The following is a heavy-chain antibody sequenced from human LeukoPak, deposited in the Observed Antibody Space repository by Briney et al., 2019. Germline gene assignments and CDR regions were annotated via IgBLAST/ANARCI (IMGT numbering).Heavy chain of an antibody. CDR1: GFIFSSYA. CDR3: AKDLYSSSPDAFDI. J-gene: IGHJ3*02. D-gene: IGHD6-6*01. V-gene: IGHV3-23*01. Sequence: GGSLRLSCAASGFIFSSYAMNWVRQAPGKGLEWVSGVSGYGDVTYYADSVKGRFTISRDNSKNTLYLQMNSLRAEDTAVYYCAKDLYSSSPDAFDIWGQGTMVTVSS. CDR2: VSGYGDVT.